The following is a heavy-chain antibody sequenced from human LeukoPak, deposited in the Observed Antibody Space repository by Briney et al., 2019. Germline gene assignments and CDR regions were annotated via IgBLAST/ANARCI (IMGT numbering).Heavy chain of an antibody. CDR1: GFTVSSNY. D-gene: IGHD3-22*01. Sequence: GGSLRLSRAASGFTVSSNYMGWVRQAPGKGLGWVSVIYSGGSTYYADSVKGRFTISIDNSKTTLYLQMNSLRAEDTAVYYCARDYYDSSGAGSLWGQGTLVTVSS. J-gene: IGHJ4*02. CDR2: IYSGGST. V-gene: IGHV3-66*02. CDR3: ARDYYDSSGAGSL.